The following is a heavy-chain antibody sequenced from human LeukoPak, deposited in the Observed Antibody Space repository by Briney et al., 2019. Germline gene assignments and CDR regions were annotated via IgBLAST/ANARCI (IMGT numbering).Heavy chain of an antibody. J-gene: IGHJ5*02. Sequence: SETLSLSCTVSGGSISSYYWTWVRQPAGKGPEWIGRIHASGSTNYNPSLKSRVNMSVDTSKNQFSLKLNSVTAADTAVYYCARVTDPRYNWFDPWGQGTLVTVSS. CDR3: ARVTDPRYNWFDP. CDR2: IHASGST. V-gene: IGHV4-4*07. D-gene: IGHD2-21*02. CDR1: GGSISSYY.